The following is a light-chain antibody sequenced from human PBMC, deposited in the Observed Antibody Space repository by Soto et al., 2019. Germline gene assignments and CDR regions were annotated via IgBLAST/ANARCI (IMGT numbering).Light chain of an antibody. Sequence: QSALTQPASVSGSPGQSITISCTGTSSDVGPYNYVSWYQQHPGKAPKLMIYDVSNRPSGVSDRFSGSKSGNTASLTISGLQAEDEADYYCSSYTSSSTRFRVFGGGTKLTVL. CDR1: SSDVGPYNY. V-gene: IGLV2-14*03. CDR2: DVS. CDR3: SSYTSSSTRFRV. J-gene: IGLJ3*02.